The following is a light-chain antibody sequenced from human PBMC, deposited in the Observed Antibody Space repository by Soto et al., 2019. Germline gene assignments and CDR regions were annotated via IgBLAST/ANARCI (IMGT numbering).Light chain of an antibody. Sequence: QSVLTQPPSASGSPGQSVTISCTGTSSGVGGYNYVSWCQQHPGKPPKLIIYEVSKRPSGVPDRFFGSKSGNTASLTVSGLQAEDEADYYCSSYAGSNNYVFGTGTKVTVL. V-gene: IGLV2-8*01. CDR3: SSYAGSNNYV. CDR2: EVS. J-gene: IGLJ1*01. CDR1: SSGVGGYNY.